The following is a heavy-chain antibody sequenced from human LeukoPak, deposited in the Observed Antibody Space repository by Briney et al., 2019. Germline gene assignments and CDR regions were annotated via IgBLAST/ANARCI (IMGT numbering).Heavy chain of an antibody. Sequence: SETLSLTGTVSGDSITRSDYYWDWIRQPPGKGLEWIGEINHSGNTNYNPSLKSRVTISIDTSKNQFSLKLSSVTAADTAIYYCARPFLRFSSGWHFDYWGQGILVTVSS. CDR2: INHSGNT. CDR1: GDSITRSDYY. CDR3: ARPFLRFSSGWHFDY. J-gene: IGHJ4*02. D-gene: IGHD6-19*01. V-gene: IGHV4-39*07.